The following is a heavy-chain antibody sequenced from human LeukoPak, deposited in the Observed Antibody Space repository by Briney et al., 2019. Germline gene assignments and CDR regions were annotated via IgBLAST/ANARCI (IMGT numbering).Heavy chain of an antibody. CDR2: IYTSGST. CDR1: GGSISSYY. V-gene: IGHV4-4*07. CDR3: AREAVYWAGYYYYYMDV. Sequence: SETLSLTCTVSGGSISSYYWSWIRQPAGKGLEWIGRIYTSGSTNYNPSLKSRVTMSVDTSKNQFSLKLSSVTAADTAVYYCAREAVYWAGYYYYYMDVRGKGTTVTVSS. D-gene: IGHD6-19*01. J-gene: IGHJ6*03.